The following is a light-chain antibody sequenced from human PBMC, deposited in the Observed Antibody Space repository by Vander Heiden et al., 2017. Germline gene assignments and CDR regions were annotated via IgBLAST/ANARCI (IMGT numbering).Light chain of an antibody. Sequence: QSALTQPPSASGSPGQSVTIARTGTNSDVGNYNFVSWYQQLPGKAPKLMIYEVTKRPSGVPDRFSGSKSGNTASLTVSGLQADDEADYYCSSYAGSNNWMFGGGTKLTVL. CDR3: SSYAGSNNWM. J-gene: IGLJ3*02. CDR1: NSDVGNYNF. V-gene: IGLV2-8*01. CDR2: EVT.